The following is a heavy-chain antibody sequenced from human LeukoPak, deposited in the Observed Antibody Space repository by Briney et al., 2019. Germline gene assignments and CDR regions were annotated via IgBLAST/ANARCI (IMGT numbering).Heavy chain of an antibody. Sequence: PGGSLRLSCAVSGFTFSSYSMNWVRQAPGQGMAWVSAISGDSFWIYYADSVKGRFTISRDNAKNPLYLQMDSLRADDTAVYYCARKVPSAQSDFWGQGTLITVSS. CDR2: ISGDSFWI. CDR3: ARKVPSAQSDF. V-gene: IGHV3-21*01. CDR1: GFTFSSYS. J-gene: IGHJ4*02.